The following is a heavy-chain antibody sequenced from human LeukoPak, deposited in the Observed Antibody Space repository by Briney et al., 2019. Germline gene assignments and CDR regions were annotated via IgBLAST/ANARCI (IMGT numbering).Heavy chain of an antibody. CDR2: INPNSGGT. Sequence: ASVKVSCKAPGYTFTGYYMHWVRQAPGQGLEWMGWINPNSGGTNYAQKFQGRVTMTRDTSISTAYMELSRLRSDDTAVYYCARYYGSGRYVDYWGQGTLVTVSS. CDR1: GYTFTGYY. D-gene: IGHD3-10*01. J-gene: IGHJ4*02. CDR3: ARYYGSGRYVDY. V-gene: IGHV1-2*02.